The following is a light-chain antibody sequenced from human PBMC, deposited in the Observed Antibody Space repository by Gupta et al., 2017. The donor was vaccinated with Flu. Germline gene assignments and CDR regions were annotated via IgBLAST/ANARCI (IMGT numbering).Light chain of an antibody. Sequence: SYELTQPPSVSVSPGQSATITCSGDALAKQYASWYQQRPGQAPVLVIYKDSERPSEIPERFTGSSSGTTVTLTISGVQAEDEADYYCQSADRSVSSFVFGTGTKVTV. CDR3: QSADRSVSSFV. CDR1: ALAKQY. V-gene: IGLV3-25*03. CDR2: KDS. J-gene: IGLJ1*01.